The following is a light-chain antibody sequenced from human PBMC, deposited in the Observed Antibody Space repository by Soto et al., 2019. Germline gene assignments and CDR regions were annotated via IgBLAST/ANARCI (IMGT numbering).Light chain of an antibody. CDR1: KNDIGVYDF. Sequence: QSVLTQPPSASGSPGQSVTISCTGTKNDIGVYDFVSWYQHHPGKAPRLIIYEVVQRPSGVPDRFSGSKSGNTASLTVSGLQAADEADYYCSSYKSSRAYVFGIGTKVTVL. CDR3: SSYKSSRAYV. V-gene: IGLV2-8*01. J-gene: IGLJ1*01. CDR2: EVV.